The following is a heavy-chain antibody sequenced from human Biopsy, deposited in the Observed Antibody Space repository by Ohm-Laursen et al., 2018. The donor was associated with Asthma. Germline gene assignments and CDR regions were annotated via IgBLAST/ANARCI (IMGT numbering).Heavy chain of an antibody. J-gene: IGHJ4*02. CDR1: GYSLTDLS. V-gene: IGHV1-24*01. D-gene: IGHD4-17*01. Sequence: SVKVSCKISGYSLTDLSMHWVRQAPGQGLKWMGGHDHEEGGTVNARRFQGRVTMTEDTSTDTAYMELSSLSSDDTAAYYCASDFPKDYVRYNFQFWGQGTLVTVSS. CDR2: HDHEEGGT. CDR3: ASDFPKDYVRYNFQF.